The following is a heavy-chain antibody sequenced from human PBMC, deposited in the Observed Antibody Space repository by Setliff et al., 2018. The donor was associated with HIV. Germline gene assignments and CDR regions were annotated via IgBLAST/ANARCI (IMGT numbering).Heavy chain of an antibody. J-gene: IGHJ3*02. CDR3: ARDRGWEQHWNAFDI. CDR2: ISGSSSYF. CDR1: GFTFSSYS. D-gene: IGHD1-26*01. V-gene: IGHV3-21*01. Sequence: GGSLRLSCAASGFTFSSYSISWVRQAPGKGLEWVSSISGSSSYFKSADSVEGRFTVSRDNAKKLVFLQVNSLRGVDTAVYYCARDRGWEQHWNAFDIWGQGTMVTVSS.